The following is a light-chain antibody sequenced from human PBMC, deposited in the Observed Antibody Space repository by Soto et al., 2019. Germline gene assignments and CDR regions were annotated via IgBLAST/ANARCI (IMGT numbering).Light chain of an antibody. J-gene: IGKJ1*01. V-gene: IGKV3-20*01. Sequence: EVELTQSPCTLSLSPGERATLSCSASQSVSRSHLAWYQQKRGQAPRLLIYDTSTRATGIPDRFSGSGSGTDFTLTISRLEPEDFAVYHCQQYGASPWTFGQGTKVDIK. CDR2: DTS. CDR3: QQYGASPWT. CDR1: QSVSRSH.